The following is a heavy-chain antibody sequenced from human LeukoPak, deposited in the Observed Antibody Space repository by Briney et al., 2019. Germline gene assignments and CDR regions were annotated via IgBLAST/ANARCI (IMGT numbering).Heavy chain of an antibody. CDR2: IWYDGSNK. Sequence: PGGSLRLSCAASGFTFSSYGMHWVRQAPGKGLEWVAVIWYDGSNKYYADSVKGRFTISRDNSKNTPYLQMNSLRAEDTAVYYCARGMGAAAGTGSDYWGQGTLVTVSS. V-gene: IGHV3-33*01. D-gene: IGHD6-13*01. CDR1: GFTFSSYG. J-gene: IGHJ4*02. CDR3: ARGMGAAAGTGSDY.